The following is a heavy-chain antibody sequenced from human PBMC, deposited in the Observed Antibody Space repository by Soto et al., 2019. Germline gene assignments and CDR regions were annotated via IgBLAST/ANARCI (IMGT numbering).Heavy chain of an antibody. J-gene: IGHJ4*02. V-gene: IGHV3-23*01. CDR3: ANVRNFYYDSSGYYSDY. CDR1: GFTFSSFA. CDR2: MSGSGSRT. D-gene: IGHD3-22*01. Sequence: GGSLRLSCAASGFTFSSFAMTYVRQAPGKGLEWVSAMSGSGSRTYYADSVQGRFTISRDNSKNTLYLQMNSLRAEDTAVYYCANVRNFYYDSSGYYSDYWGQGTLVTVSS.